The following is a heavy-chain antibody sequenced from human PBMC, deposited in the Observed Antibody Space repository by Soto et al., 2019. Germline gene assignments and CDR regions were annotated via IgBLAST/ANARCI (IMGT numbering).Heavy chain of an antibody. J-gene: IGHJ4*02. CDR2: INHSGST. Sequence: PSETLSLTCAVYGGSFSGYYWSWIRQPPGKGLEWIGEINHSGSTNYNPSLKSRVTISVDTSKNQFSLKLSSVTAADTAVYYCARGSAGGWKLWGQGTLVTVSS. D-gene: IGHD6-25*01. V-gene: IGHV4-34*01. CDR3: ARGSAGGWKL. CDR1: GGSFSGYY.